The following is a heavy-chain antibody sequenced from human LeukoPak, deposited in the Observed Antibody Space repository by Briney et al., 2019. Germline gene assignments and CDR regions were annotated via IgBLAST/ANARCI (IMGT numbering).Heavy chain of an antibody. J-gene: IGHJ1*01. CDR1: GFTFSSYA. Sequence: GGSLRLSCAASGFTFSSYAMHWVRQAPGKGLEWVAVISYDGSNKYHADSVKGRFTISSDNSKNTLYLQMNSLRAEDTAVYYCARDLDSSGYYFSFLHWGQGTLVTVSS. V-gene: IGHV3-30*04. CDR3: ARDLDSSGYYFSFLH. CDR2: ISYDGSNK. D-gene: IGHD3-22*01.